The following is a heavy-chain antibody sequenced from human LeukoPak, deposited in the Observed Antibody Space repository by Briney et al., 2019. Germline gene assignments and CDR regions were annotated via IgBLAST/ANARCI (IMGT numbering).Heavy chain of an antibody. V-gene: IGHV3-48*03. CDR3: ARVRRDGYNRNRQTNWFDP. D-gene: IGHD5-24*01. J-gene: IGHJ5*02. Sequence: PGGSLRLSCAASGFTFSSYEMNWVRQAPGKGLEWVSYISSSGSTIYYADSVKGRFTISRDNAKNSLYLQMNSLRAEDTAVYYCARVRRDGYNRNRQTNWFDPWGQGTLVTVSS. CDR2: ISSSGSTI. CDR1: GFTFSSYE.